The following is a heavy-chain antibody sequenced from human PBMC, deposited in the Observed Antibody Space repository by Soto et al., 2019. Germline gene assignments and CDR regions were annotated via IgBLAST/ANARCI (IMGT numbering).Heavy chain of an antibody. CDR3: ARYNWHPGDFDY. CDR2: IYHSGST. J-gene: IGHJ4*02. Sequence: SETLSLTCAVSGGSISSGGYSWSWIRQPPGKGLEWIGYIYHSGSTYYNPSLKSRVTISVDRSKNQFSLKLSSVTAADTAVYYCARYNWHPGDFDYWGQGTLVTVSS. D-gene: IGHD1-20*01. V-gene: IGHV4-30-2*01. CDR1: GGSISSGGYS.